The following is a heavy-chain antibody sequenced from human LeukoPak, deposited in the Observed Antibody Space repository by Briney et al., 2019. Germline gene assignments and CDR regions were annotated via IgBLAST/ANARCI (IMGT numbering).Heavy chain of an antibody. V-gene: IGHV4-34*01. CDR2: INHSGST. Sequence: SETLSLTCAVYGGSFSGYYWSWIRQPPGKGLEWIGEINHSGSTNYNPSLKSRVTISVDTSKNQFSLKLSSVTAADTAVYYCARANRHLANWFDPWGQGTLVTVSS. CDR1: GGSFSGYY. D-gene: IGHD1-14*01. J-gene: IGHJ5*02. CDR3: ARANRHLANWFDP.